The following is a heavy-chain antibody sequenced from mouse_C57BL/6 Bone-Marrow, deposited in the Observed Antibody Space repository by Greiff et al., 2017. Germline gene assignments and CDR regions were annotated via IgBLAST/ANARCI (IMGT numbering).Heavy chain of an antibody. CDR2: IDPENGVT. J-gene: IGHJ4*01. CDR1: GFTFKDDC. V-gene: IGHV14-4*01. Sequence: VQLQQSGAELVRPGASVKLSCTASGFTFKDDCMHWVKQRPEQGLEWIGWIDPENGVTEYASKFQGKATITADTASSPAYLQLSSLTSEDTAVYDWTRIYYANYHYAMGYWGQGTAVTVSS. CDR3: TRIYYANYHYAMGY. D-gene: IGHD2-1*01.